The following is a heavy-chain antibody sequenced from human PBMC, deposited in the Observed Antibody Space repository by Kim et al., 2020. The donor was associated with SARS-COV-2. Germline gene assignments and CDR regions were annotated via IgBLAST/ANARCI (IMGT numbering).Heavy chain of an antibody. D-gene: IGHD3-3*01. Sequence: SETLSLTCTVSGGSISSGNLYWSWIRQPPGKGLEWIVYSYYSGTTYYNPSLKSRVSISVDTSNNQYSLYLSSATADASAVYYCARDRAPFYDHWSGSYNNNYSGMDVWGQGTTVIVSS. V-gene: IGHV4-30-4*01. CDR1: GGSISSGNLY. CDR2: SYYSGTT. CDR3: ARDRAPFYDHWSGSYNNNYSGMDV. J-gene: IGHJ6*02.